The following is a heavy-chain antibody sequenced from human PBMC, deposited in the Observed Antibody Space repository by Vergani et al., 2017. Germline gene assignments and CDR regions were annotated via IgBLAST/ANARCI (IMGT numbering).Heavy chain of an antibody. D-gene: IGHD3-22*01. CDR2: IYYSGST. Sequence: QLHLQESGPGLVKPSETLSLTCTVSGGSISSSSYYWGWIRQPPGKGLEWIGTIYYSGSTYYSPSLKSRVTISVDTSKNQFSLKLSSVTAADTAVYYCARHYYDTSGYYLDPAHYNWFDPWGQGTLVTVSS. CDR3: ARHYYDTSGYYLDPAHYNWFDP. J-gene: IGHJ5*02. V-gene: IGHV4-39*07. CDR1: GGSISSSSYY.